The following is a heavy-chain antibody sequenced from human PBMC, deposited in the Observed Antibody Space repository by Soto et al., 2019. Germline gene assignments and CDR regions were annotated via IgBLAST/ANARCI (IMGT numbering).Heavy chain of an antibody. CDR1: GYCFSSSW. V-gene: IGHV5-51*01. D-gene: IGHD1-26*01. J-gene: IGHJ5*02. Sequence: PGESLKMSCTGSGYCFSSSWIGWVRQMSGKGLELMGIIYPGDSETRYSTSFQGQVIITADKSINTAYLQWSSLKASDTAVYYCARDMHAGFTHYFDPWGQGTLVTVSS. CDR2: IYPGDSET. CDR3: ARDMHAGFTHYFDP.